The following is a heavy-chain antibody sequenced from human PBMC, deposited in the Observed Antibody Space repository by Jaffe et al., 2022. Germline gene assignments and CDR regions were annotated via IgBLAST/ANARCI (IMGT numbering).Heavy chain of an antibody. J-gene: IGHJ4*02. CDR2: INPNTGSP. CDR1: GYSFTSYA. CDR3: ARALYGCVSSSCHFDY. V-gene: IGHV7-4-1*02. D-gene: IGHD2-2*01. Sequence: QVQLVQSGSELKEPGASVKVSCEASGYSFTSYAMNWVRQAPGRGLEWMGWINPNTGSPTYAQGFTGRFVFSLDTSVSTTYLQISSLKAEDTAVYYCARALYGCVSSSCHFDYWGQGTLVTVSS.